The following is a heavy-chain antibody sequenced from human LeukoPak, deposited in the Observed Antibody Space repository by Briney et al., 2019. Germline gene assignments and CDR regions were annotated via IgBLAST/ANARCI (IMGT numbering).Heavy chain of an antibody. Sequence: PGGSLRLSCAASGFTFSSYAMSWVRQAPGKGLEWVSAISGSGGSTYYADAVKGRFTIYRDNSKNTLYLQMNSLRAEDTAVYYCAKDYPSPVYYDFWSGYYTAPNWFDPWGQGTLVTVSS. J-gene: IGHJ5*02. CDR2: ISGSGGST. D-gene: IGHD3-3*01. CDR1: GFTFSSYA. V-gene: IGHV3-23*01. CDR3: AKDYPSPVYYDFWSGYYTAPNWFDP.